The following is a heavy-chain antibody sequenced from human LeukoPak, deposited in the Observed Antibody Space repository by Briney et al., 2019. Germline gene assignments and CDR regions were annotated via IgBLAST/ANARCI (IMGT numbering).Heavy chain of an antibody. J-gene: IGHJ5*02. CDR1: GGSISSYY. Sequence: KPSETLSLTCTVSGGSISSYYWSWIRQPPGRVLEWIGEINHSGSTNYNPSLKSRVTISVDTSKNQFSLKLSSVTAADTAVYYCARQGDYYDSSGYLWGQGTLVTVSS. CDR3: ARQGDYYDSSGYL. V-gene: IGHV4-34*01. CDR2: INHSGST. D-gene: IGHD3-22*01.